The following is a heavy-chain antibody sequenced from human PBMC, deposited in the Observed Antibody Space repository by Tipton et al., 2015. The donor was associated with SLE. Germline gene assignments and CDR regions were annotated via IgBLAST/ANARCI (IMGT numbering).Heavy chain of an antibody. D-gene: IGHD6-6*01. V-gene: IGHV4-59*01. CDR3: ARHGRIAARDWYFDL. Sequence: TLSLTCTVSGGSISSYYWSWIRQPPGKGLEWIGYIYYSGSTNYNPSLKSRVTISVDTSKNQFSLKLTSVTGADTAVYYCARHGRIAARDWYFDLWGRGTLVTVSS. CDR1: GGSISSYY. CDR2: IYYSGST. J-gene: IGHJ2*01.